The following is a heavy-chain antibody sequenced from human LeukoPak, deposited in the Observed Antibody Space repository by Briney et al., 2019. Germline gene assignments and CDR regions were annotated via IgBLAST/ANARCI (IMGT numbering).Heavy chain of an antibody. J-gene: IGHJ4*02. CDR1: EFIFSNYV. CDR2: ISGSGGKT. CDR3: AKDGRSISSWYFYY. D-gene: IGHD6-13*01. V-gene: IGHV3-23*01. Sequence: GGSLRLSCVASEFIFSNYVMSWVRQAPGKGLEWVSVISGSGGKTNYADSVKGRFTISRDNSKNTLYLQMNSLRAEDTAVYYCAKDGRSISSWYFYYWGQGTLVTVSS.